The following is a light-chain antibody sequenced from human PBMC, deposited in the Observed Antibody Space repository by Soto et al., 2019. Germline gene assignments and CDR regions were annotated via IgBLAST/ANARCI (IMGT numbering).Light chain of an antibody. J-gene: IGKJ2*01. V-gene: IGKV3-20*01. Sequence: EIVLTQSPGTLSLSPGERATLSCWASQSVSSSYLTWYQQKPGQAPRLLLYGASSRATGIPDRFSGSGSGTDFTLTISRLEPEDLAVYYCQQFGTSPYTFGQGPKLEIK. CDR2: GAS. CDR1: QSVSSSY. CDR3: QQFGTSPYT.